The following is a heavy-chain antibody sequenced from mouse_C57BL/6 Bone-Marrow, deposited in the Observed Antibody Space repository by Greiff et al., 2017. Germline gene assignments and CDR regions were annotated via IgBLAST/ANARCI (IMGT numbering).Heavy chain of an antibody. CDR1: GYTFTSYG. V-gene: IGHV1-81*01. J-gene: IGHJ2*01. CDR3: ARGNWDYFAY. CDR2: IYPRSGNT. D-gene: IGHD4-1*01. Sequence: VQLVESGAELARPGASVKLSCKASGYTFTSYGISWVKQRTGQGLEWIGEIYPRSGNTYYNEKFKGKATLTADKSSSTAYMELRSLTSEDSAVYFCARGNWDYFAYWGQGTTLTVSS.